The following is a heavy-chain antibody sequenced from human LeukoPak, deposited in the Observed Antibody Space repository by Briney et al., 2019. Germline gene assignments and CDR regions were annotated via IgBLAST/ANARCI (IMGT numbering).Heavy chain of an antibody. CDR2: ISWNSGSI. J-gene: IGHJ4*02. V-gene: IGHV3-9*01. D-gene: IGHD3-9*01. Sequence: GGSLRLSCAASGFTFSDYYMSWIRQAPGKGLEWVSGISWNSGSIGYADSVKGRFTISRDNAKNSLYLQMNSLRAEDTALYYCAKAPGLRYFDWLDYWGQGTLVTVSS. CDR1: GFTFSDYY. CDR3: AKAPGLRYFDWLDY.